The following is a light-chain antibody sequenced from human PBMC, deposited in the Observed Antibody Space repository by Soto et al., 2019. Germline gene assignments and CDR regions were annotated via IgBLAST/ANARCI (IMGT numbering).Light chain of an antibody. CDR1: RFNIGSNY. V-gene: IGLV1-47*01. CDR2: RNN. Sequence: QPVLTQPPSASGTPGQRVTISCSGSRFNIGSNYVYWYQQLPGTAPKLLIYRNNQRPSGVPDRFSGSKSGTSASLAISGLRSEDETDYYCAAWDDSLSVVFGGGTKLTVL. CDR3: AAWDDSLSVV. J-gene: IGLJ2*01.